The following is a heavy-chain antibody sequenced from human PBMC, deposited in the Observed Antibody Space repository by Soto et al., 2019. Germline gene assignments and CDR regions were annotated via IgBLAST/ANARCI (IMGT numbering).Heavy chain of an antibody. CDR3: AGYDYDFWSLYYYYYMDV. J-gene: IGHJ6*03. CDR1: GGTFSSYT. D-gene: IGHD3-3*01. Sequence: SVKVSCKASGGTFSSYTISWVRQAPGQGLEWMGRIIPILGIANYAQKFQGRVTITADKSTSTAYMELSSLRSEDTAVYYCAGYDYDFWSLYYYYYMDVWGKGTTVTVSS. CDR2: IIPILGIA. V-gene: IGHV1-69*02.